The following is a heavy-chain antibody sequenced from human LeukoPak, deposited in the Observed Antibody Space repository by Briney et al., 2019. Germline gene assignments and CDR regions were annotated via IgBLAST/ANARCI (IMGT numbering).Heavy chain of an antibody. CDR1: GGSISSSTYY. J-gene: IGHJ4*02. CDR3: ARRKVRGVIRGYYFDY. V-gene: IGHV4-39*07. Sequence: SETLSLTCTVSGGSISSSTYYWGWIRQPPGKGLGWIGSIYYSGSTYYNPSLKSRVTISVDTSKNQFSLKLSSVTAADTAVYYCARRKVRGVIRGYYFDYWGQGTLVTVSS. D-gene: IGHD3-10*01. CDR2: IYYSGST.